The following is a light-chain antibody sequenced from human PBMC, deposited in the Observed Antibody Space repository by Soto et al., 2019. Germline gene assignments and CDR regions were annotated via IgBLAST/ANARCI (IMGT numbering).Light chain of an antibody. CDR1: QSVNNN. CDR2: SAS. J-gene: IGKJ1*01. CDR3: HQYYSWTRT. Sequence: EIVMTQSPATLSASPGERVTLSCRARQSVNNNLAWYQQEPGQAPRLLIYSASTRATGLPARFSGSGSGTEFTLTISSLQSEDFSCYYCHQYYSWTRTCGQGTKVEVK. V-gene: IGKV3-15*01.